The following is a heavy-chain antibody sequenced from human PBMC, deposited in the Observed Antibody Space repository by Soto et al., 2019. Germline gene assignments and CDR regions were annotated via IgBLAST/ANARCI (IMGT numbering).Heavy chain of an antibody. CDR3: AKGRTRHFDY. CDR1: GFTFGSYG. V-gene: IGHV3-30*18. Sequence: GGSLRLSCAASGFTFGSYGMHWVRQAPGKGLEWVAVISYDGNNKYYADSVKGRLTISRDNSKNMVSLQMNSLRAGDTAVYYCAKGRTRHFDYWGQGIPVTVSS. J-gene: IGHJ4*02. CDR2: ISYDGNNK. D-gene: IGHD1-1*01.